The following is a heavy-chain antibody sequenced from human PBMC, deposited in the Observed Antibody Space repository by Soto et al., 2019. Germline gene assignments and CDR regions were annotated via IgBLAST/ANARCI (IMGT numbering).Heavy chain of an antibody. D-gene: IGHD3-9*01. J-gene: IGHJ4*02. CDR1: GYSFTSYW. CDR3: ARHVLRYFDWLPHGFDY. V-gene: IGHV5-10-1*01. CDR2: IDPSDSYT. Sequence: GPSLKISCKGSGYSFTSYWISWVRQMPGKGLEWMGRIDPSDSYTNYSPSFQGHVTISADKSISTAYLQWSSLKASDTAMYYCARHVLRYFDWLPHGFDYWGQGTLVTVSS.